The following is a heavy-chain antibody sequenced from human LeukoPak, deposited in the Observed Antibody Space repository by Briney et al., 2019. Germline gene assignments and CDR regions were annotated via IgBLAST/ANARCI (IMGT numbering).Heavy chain of an antibody. V-gene: IGHV1-69*13. CDR2: IIPIFGTA. CDR3: ARGGCSSTSCYLVRAYYFDY. Sequence: SVKVSCKASGGTFSSYASSWVRQAPGQGLEWMGGIIPIFGTANYSQKFQGRVTITADESTSTAYMALSSLRSEDTAVYYCARGGCSSTSCYLVRAYYFDYWGQGTLVTVSS. CDR1: GGTFSSYA. J-gene: IGHJ4*02. D-gene: IGHD2-2*01.